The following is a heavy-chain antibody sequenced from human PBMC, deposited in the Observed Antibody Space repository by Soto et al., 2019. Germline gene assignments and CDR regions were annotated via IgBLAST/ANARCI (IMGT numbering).Heavy chain of an antibody. CDR2: IYYSGST. V-gene: IGHV4-39*01. Sequence: QQQLQESGPGLVKPSETLSLNCTVSGGSFSSNSYYWAWIRQPPGKGLEWIGSIYYSGSTYYNPSLKSRVTMYLDTSKYQLSLKLSSVTAADTDVYYCARQGPYPRAWFGPWGQGTLVTVSS. CDR1: GGSFSSNSYY. D-gene: IGHD2-2*02. CDR3: ARQGPYPRAWFGP. J-gene: IGHJ5*02.